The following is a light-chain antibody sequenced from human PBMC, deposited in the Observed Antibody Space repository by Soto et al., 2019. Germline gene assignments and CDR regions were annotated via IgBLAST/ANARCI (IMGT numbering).Light chain of an antibody. V-gene: IGKV3-15*01. J-gene: IGKJ2*01. CDR1: QSVSSD. CDR3: QQYNNWPYT. Sequence: EIVMTQSPATLSVSPGERATLSCRASQSVSSDFAWYQQKPGQSPRLLIYGASTRATGIPARFSGSGSVTEFTLTISSLQSEDFAVYYCQQYNNWPYTFGQGTNLEIK. CDR2: GAS.